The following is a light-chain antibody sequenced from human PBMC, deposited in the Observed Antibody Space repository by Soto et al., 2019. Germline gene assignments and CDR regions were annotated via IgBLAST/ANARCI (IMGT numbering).Light chain of an antibody. J-gene: IGLJ3*02. CDR2: EVS. CDR1: SSDVGGYNY. V-gene: IGLV2-14*01. Sequence: QSALTQPASVSGSPGQSITISCTGTSSDVGGYNYVSWYQQHPGKAPKLMIYEVSNRPSGVSNRFSGSKSGNRASLPISGLQAEDDADYYCSSYASSSPRVFGGGTKLTVL. CDR3: SSYASSSPRV.